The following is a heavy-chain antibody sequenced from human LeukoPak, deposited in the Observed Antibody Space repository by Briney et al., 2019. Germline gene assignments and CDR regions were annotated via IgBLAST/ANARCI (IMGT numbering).Heavy chain of an antibody. CDR1: GYTFTSYD. D-gene: IGHD3-9*01. CDR2: MNPNSGNT. Sequence: VSVKVSCKASGYTFTSYDINWVRQATGQGLEWMGWMNPNSGNTGYAQKFQGRVTMTRNTSISTAYMELSSLRSEDTAVYYCARAYDILTGYNNWFDPWGQGTLVTVSS. J-gene: IGHJ5*02. CDR3: ARAYDILTGYNNWFDP. V-gene: IGHV1-8*01.